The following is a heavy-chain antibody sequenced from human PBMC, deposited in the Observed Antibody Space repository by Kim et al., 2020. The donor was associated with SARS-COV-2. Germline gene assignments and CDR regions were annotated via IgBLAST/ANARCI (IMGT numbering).Heavy chain of an antibody. Sequence: SETLSLTCAVYGGSFSGYYWSWIRQPPGKGLEWIGEINHIGSTNYNPSLKSRVTISVDTSKNPFSLKLSSLPAADTPVFSFAIAPGYCISLYGARTLFDP. D-gene: IGHD6-13*01. CDR2: INHIGST. J-gene: IGHJ5*02. CDR3: AIAPGYCISLYGARTLFDP. V-gene: IGHV4-34*01. CDR1: GGSFSGYY.